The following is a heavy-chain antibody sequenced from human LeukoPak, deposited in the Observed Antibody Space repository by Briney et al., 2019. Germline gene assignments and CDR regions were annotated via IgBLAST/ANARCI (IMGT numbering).Heavy chain of an antibody. D-gene: IGHD3-3*01. CDR1: DGSIIDYY. J-gene: IGHJ4*02. Sequence: PSESLSLTCAVSDGSIIDYYWNWIRQPPWKGLDWIGYIYHSGSTNYNPSLKSRVTISVDTSKTQISLKLRAVTAADTAVYYCARSRVWSDYWGYFDYWGQGTLVTVSS. V-gene: IGHV4-59*01. CDR3: ARSRVWSDYWGYFDY. CDR2: IYHSGST.